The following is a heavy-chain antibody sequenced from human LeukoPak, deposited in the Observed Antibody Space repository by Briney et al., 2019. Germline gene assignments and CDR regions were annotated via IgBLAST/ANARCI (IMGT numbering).Heavy chain of an antibody. V-gene: IGHV3-30-3*02. D-gene: IGHD2-15*01. CDR1: GFTFSNYG. Sequence: GGSLRLSCAASGFTFSNYGMHWVRQAPGKGLEWVAVISYDGSNKYYADSVKGRFTISRDNSKNTLYLQMNSLRAEDTAVYYCAKPVVAASAYFDYWGQGTLATVSS. CDR3: AKPVVAASAYFDY. J-gene: IGHJ4*02. CDR2: ISYDGSNK.